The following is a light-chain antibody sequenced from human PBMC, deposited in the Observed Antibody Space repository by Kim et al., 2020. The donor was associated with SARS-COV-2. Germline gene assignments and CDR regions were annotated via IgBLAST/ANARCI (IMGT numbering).Light chain of an antibody. CDR1: HIISSY. CDR3: QQSYSSPYT. CDR2: VAS. J-gene: IGKJ2*01. Sequence: SASVGDRVTITCRAIHIISSYINWYQQKPGKAPKLLIFVASILQSVVPSRFSGVGSWTDFTLTISSLQPEDFASYYCQQSYSSPYTFGQGTKLEI. V-gene: IGKV1-39*01.